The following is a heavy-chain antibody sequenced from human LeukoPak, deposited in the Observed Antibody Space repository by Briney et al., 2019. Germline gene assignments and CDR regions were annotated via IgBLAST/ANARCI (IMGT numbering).Heavy chain of an antibody. CDR3: ARASLGITMVRGGGWFDP. V-gene: IGHV4-30-2*01. CDR1: GGSISSGGYS. D-gene: IGHD3-10*01. Sequence: SQTLSLTCAVSGGSISSGGYSWSWIRQPPGKGLEWIGYIYHSGSTYYNPSLKSRVTISVDRSKNQFSLKLSSVTAADTAVYYCARASLGITMVRGGGWFDPWGQGTLVTVSS. CDR2: IYHSGST. J-gene: IGHJ5*02.